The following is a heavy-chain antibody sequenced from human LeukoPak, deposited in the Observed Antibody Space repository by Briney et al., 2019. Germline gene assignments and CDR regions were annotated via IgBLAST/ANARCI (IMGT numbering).Heavy chain of an antibody. J-gene: IGHJ4*02. CDR3: ARGRQYQLLWGY. CDR2: ISSSSSYI. Sequence: PLGSLRLSCAASGFTFSSYSMNWVRQAPGKGLEWVSSISSSSSYIYYADSVKGRLTISRDNAKNSLYLQMNSLRAEDTAVYYCARGRQYQLLWGYWGQGTLVTVSS. CDR1: GFTFSSYS. V-gene: IGHV3-21*01. D-gene: IGHD2-2*01.